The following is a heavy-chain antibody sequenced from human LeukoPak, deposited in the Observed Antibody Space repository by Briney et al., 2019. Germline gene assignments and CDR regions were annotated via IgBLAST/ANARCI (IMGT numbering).Heavy chain of an antibody. CDR2: IQNDGTFT. V-gene: IGHV3-74*01. Sequence: GRSLRLSCAASGFTFNYHWMHWVRQAPGKGLVWVSRIQNDGTFTPYADSVKGRFTVSRDNSENTLYLQMDGLRAEDTAVYYCAKWAGDFYDSNALLDHWAQGSRDTVS. CDR1: GFTFNYHW. D-gene: IGHD3-22*01. CDR3: AKWAGDFYDSNALLDH. J-gene: IGHJ1*01.